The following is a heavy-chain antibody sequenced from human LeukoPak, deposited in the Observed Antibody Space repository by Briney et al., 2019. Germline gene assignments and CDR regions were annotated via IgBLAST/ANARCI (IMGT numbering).Heavy chain of an antibody. CDR1: GGSISSSSYY. J-gene: IGHJ4*02. CDR3: ARVDGPDYYENTSPRAPIDS. D-gene: IGHD3-22*01. Sequence: PSETLSLTCTVSGGSISSSSYYWGWIRQPPGKGLEWIGSIYYSGTTYDNLSLKSRVAMSVDMSKNQFSLKLRSVTAADTAVYYCARVDGPDYYENTSPRAPIDSWGQGVLVIVSS. V-gene: IGHV4-39*07. CDR2: IYYSGTT.